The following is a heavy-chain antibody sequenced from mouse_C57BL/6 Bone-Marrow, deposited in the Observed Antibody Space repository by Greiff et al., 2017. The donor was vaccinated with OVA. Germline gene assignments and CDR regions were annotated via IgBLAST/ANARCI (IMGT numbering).Heavy chain of an antibody. V-gene: IGHV1-85*01. D-gene: IGHD1-1*01. J-gene: IGHJ4*01. CDR1: GYTFTSYD. Sequence: LVESGPELVKPGASVKLSCKASGYTFTSYDINWVKQRPGQGLEWIGWIYPRDGSTKYNEKFKGKATLTVDTSSSTAYMELHSLTSEDSAVYDCARHYGSGGYAVDYWGQGTSVTVSA. CDR2: IYPRDGST. CDR3: ARHYGSGGYAVDY.